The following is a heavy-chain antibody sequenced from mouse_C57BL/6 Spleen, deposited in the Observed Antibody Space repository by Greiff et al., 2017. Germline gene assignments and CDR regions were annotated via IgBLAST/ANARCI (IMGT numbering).Heavy chain of an antibody. CDR3: APVYYDDGKFAD. V-gene: IGHV1-55*01. CDR2: IYPGSGST. Sequence: VQLQQPGAELVKPGASVKMSCKASGYTFTSYWITWVKQRPGQGLEWIGDIYPGSGSTNYHEKFKSKATLTVDTTSSTSYMQLSSLTSEGSAVYSCAPVYYDDGKFADWGQGTLVTVSA. CDR1: GYTFTSYW. D-gene: IGHD2-4*01. J-gene: IGHJ3*01.